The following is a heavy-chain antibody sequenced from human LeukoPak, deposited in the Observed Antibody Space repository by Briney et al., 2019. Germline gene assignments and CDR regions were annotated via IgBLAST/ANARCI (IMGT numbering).Heavy chain of an antibody. D-gene: IGHD5-18*01. CDR2: IKPDGSTK. Sequence: GGSLRLSCAASGFTFSSSWMGRVRQAPGKGLEWVANIKPDGSTKYYVDSEEGRFTISRDNAKNSLYLQMNSLRAEDTAVYYCARDRSFGTLDFWGKGTLVTVSS. CDR1: GFTFSSSW. J-gene: IGHJ4*02. CDR3: ARDRSFGTLDF. V-gene: IGHV3-7*01.